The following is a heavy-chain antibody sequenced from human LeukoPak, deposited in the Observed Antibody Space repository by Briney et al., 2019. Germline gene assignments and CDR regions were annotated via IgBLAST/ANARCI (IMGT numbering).Heavy chain of an antibody. J-gene: IGHJ6*02. CDR1: GFTFSSYE. Sequence: GGSLRLSCAASGFTFSSYEMNWVRQAPGKGLEWVSHISSSGSTIYYADSVKGRFTISRDNAKNSLYLQMNSLRAEDTAVYYCARWGSGFYYYYYYGMDVWGQGTTVTVSS. V-gene: IGHV3-48*03. CDR3: ARWGSGFYYYYYYGMDV. CDR2: ISSSGSTI. D-gene: IGHD6-19*01.